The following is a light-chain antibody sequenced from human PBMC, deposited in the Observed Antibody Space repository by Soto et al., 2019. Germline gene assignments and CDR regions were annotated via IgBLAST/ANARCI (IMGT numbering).Light chain of an antibody. CDR3: HQYDSWT. V-gene: IGKV3-11*01. CDR2: DAY. CDR1: QSFRGL. Sequence: EVVLTQSSVTLSLSPGERATLSCRASQSFRGLLAWYQQKPGQAPRLLIYDAYNRATGIPPRFSGSGSGTDFTLTISSLEPEDSAVYYCHQYDSWTFGQGTKVDIK. J-gene: IGKJ1*01.